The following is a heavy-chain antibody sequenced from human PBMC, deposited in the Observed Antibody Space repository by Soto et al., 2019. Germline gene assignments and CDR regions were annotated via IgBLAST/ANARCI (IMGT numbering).Heavy chain of an antibody. V-gene: IGHV4-39*01. D-gene: IGHD3-3*01. CDR1: GGSISSSSYY. CDR3: ARPTKYYDFWSGRNYYYYMDV. J-gene: IGHJ6*03. Sequence: SETLSLTCTVSGGSISSSSYYWGWIRQPPGKGLEWIGSIYYSGSTYYNPSLKSRVTISVDTSKNQFSLKLSSVTAADTAVYYCARPTKYYDFWSGRNYYYYMDVWGKGTTVTVSS. CDR2: IYYSGST.